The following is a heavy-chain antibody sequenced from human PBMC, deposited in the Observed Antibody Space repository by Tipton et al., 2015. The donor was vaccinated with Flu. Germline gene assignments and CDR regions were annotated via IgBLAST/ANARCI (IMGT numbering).Heavy chain of an antibody. CDR3: ARRDCAGGICYSRVYDAFDI. CDR1: GGSISSSSYH. J-gene: IGHJ3*02. V-gene: IGHV4-39*07. D-gene: IGHD2-8*02. Sequence: TLSLTCTVSGGSISSSSYHWGWIRQPPGMGLEWIGSVHYSGSTYQNPSLESRVTISVDTSKNQFSLKLGSVTAGDTAVYYCARRDCAGGICYSRVYDAFDIWGQGTLVTVSS. CDR2: VHYSGST.